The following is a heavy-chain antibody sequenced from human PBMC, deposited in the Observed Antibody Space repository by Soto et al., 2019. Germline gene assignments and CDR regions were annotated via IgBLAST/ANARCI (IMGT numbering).Heavy chain of an antibody. J-gene: IGHJ5*02. D-gene: IGHD2-15*01. CDR2: ISGSGGST. V-gene: IGHV3-23*01. CDR3: AKIARYCSGGSCYSNWFDP. CDR1: GFTFSSYA. Sequence: LRLCCAASGFTFSSYAMSWVRQAPGKGLEWVSAISGSGGSTYYADSVKGRFTISRDNSKNTLYLQMNSLRAEDTAVYYCAKIARYCSGGSCYSNWFDPWGQGTLVTVSS.